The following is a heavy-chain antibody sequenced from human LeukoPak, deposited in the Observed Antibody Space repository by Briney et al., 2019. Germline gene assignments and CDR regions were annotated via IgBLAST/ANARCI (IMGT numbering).Heavy chain of an antibody. J-gene: IGHJ4*02. D-gene: IGHD4-17*01. Sequence: PSQTLSLTCAVSGGSISSGGYSWSWIRQPPGKGLEWIGYIYHSGGTYYNPSLKSRVTISVDRSKNQFSLKLSSVTAADTAVYYCARWVTTEYYFDYWGQGTLVTVSS. CDR2: IYHSGGT. CDR3: ARWVTTEYYFDY. V-gene: IGHV4-30-2*01. CDR1: GGSISSGGYS.